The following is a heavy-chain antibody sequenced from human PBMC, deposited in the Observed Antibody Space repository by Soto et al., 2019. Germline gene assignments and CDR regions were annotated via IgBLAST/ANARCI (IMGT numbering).Heavy chain of an antibody. D-gene: IGHD1-26*01. Sequence: QVQLVESGGGVVQPGRSLRLSCAASGFTFSSYAMHWVRQAPGKGLEWVAVISYDGSNKYYADSVKGRFTISRDNSKNTLYLQMNSPRAEDTAVYYCARGREEDAFDIWGQGTMVTVSS. J-gene: IGHJ3*02. CDR2: ISYDGSNK. CDR3: ARGREEDAFDI. CDR1: GFTFSSYA. V-gene: IGHV3-30-3*01.